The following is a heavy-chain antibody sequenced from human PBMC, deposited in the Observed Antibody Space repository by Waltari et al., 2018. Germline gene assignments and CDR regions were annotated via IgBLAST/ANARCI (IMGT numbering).Heavy chain of an antibody. CDR3: ARVWGVTTSDF. D-gene: IGHD4-17*01. V-gene: IGHV3-48*03. J-gene: IGHJ4*02. CDR1: GFSLSVYG. Sequence: EVQLVESGGGLVQPGGYLRLSCAASGFSLSVYGMNWVRKAPGKGLEWLSFISSSGPTIHYADSVKGRFTVSRDNTKNSLSLQMNSLRAEDTAVYYCARVWGVTTSDFWGQGTLVTVSS. CDR2: ISSSGPTI.